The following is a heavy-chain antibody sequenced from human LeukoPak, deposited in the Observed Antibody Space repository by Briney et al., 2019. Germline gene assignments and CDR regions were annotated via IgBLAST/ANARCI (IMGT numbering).Heavy chain of an antibody. V-gene: IGHV4-59*01. J-gene: IGHJ4*02. CDR2: IYYSGST. D-gene: IGHD3-22*01. CDR1: GGSISSYY. Sequence: PSETLSLTCTVSGGSISSYYWSWIRQPPGKGLEWIGYIYYSGSTNYNPSLKSRVTISVDTSKNQLSLKLSSVTAADTAVYYCARGRGYYDRSGYFHWGQGTLVTVSS. CDR3: ARGRGYYDRSGYFH.